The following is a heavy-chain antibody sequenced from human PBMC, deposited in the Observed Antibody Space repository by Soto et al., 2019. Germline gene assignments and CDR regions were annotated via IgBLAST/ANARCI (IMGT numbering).Heavy chain of an antibody. J-gene: IGHJ3*02. CDR3: ANDDNLPALTTFAFDI. CDR2: ISYDGSNK. Sequence: QVQLVESGGGVVQPGRSLRLSCAASGFTFSSYGMHWVRQAPGKGLEWVAVISYDGSNKYYADSVKGRFTISRDNSKNTLYLQMNSLRAEDTAVYYCANDDNLPALTTFAFDIWGQGTMVTVSS. D-gene: IGHD4-17*01. V-gene: IGHV3-30*18. CDR1: GFTFSSYG.